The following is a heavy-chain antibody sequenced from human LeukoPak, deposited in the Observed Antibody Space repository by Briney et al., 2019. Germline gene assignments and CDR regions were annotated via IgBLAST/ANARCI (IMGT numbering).Heavy chain of an antibody. Sequence: SVKVSCKASGGTFSSYTISWVRQASGQGLEWMGRIIPILGIANYAQKFQGRVTITADKSTSTAYMELSSLRSEDTAVYYCARANCTNGVCYHNWFDPWGQGTMVTVSS. CDR1: GGTFSSYT. CDR2: IIPILGIA. CDR3: ARANCTNGVCYHNWFDP. V-gene: IGHV1-69*02. J-gene: IGHJ5*02. D-gene: IGHD2-8*01.